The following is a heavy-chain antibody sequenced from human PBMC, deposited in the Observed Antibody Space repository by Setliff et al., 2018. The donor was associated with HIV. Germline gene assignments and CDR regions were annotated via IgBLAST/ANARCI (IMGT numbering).Heavy chain of an antibody. Sequence: GASVKVSCKASGYTFTSNVMHWVRQAPGQGLEWMGWIKTGNGNTKYSQDFQGRVTITRDTSASTAYMELSSLRSEDMDVYYCASGRYDDFWSGYYYYYYYMDVWGKGITVTVSS. D-gene: IGHD3-3*01. CDR2: IKTGNGNT. CDR3: ASGRYDDFWSGYYYYYYYMDV. V-gene: IGHV1-3*03. J-gene: IGHJ6*03. CDR1: GYTFTSNV.